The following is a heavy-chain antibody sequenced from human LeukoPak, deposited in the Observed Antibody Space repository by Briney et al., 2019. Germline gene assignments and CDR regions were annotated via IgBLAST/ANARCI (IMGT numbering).Heavy chain of an antibody. Sequence: GGSLRLSCSASGFNFNTYTLTWVRQAPGKRPEWLSAITGGHGGTYYADSVTGRFTISRDYSRNTVYLHMSALRAEDTAVYYCARDRSTDAISEYWGQGTLVAVSS. V-gene: IGHV3-23*01. D-gene: IGHD1-1*01. CDR2: ITGGHGGT. CDR1: GFNFNTYT. CDR3: ARDRSTDAISEY. J-gene: IGHJ4*02.